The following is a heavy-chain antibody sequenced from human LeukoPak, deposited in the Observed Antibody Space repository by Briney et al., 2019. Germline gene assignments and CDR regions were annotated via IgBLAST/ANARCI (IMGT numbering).Heavy chain of an antibody. CDR2: ISGSGGST. CDR3: AKEKLGDTAMVFDY. V-gene: IGHV3-23*01. CDR1: GFTFSSYA. J-gene: IGHJ4*02. D-gene: IGHD5-18*01. Sequence: GASLRLPCAASGFTFSSYAMSWVRQAPGRGLEWVSAISGSGGSTYYADSVKGRFTISRDNSKNTLYLQMNSLRAEDTAVYYCAKEKLGDTAMVFDYWGQGTLVTVSS.